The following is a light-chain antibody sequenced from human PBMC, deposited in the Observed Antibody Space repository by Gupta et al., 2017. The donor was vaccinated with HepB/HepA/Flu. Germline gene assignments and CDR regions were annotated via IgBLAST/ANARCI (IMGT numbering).Light chain of an antibody. Sequence: EIVLTQSPGTLSLSPGERATLSCWASQSISSSSLAWYQQKPGQAPRILIYDVSRRATGIPERFSGSGSGTEFTLTISRLEPEDFAVYYCQQYGSSSCAFGQGTKLEIE. CDR1: QSISSSS. V-gene: IGKV3-20*01. J-gene: IGKJ2*01. CDR3: QQYGSSSCA. CDR2: DVS.